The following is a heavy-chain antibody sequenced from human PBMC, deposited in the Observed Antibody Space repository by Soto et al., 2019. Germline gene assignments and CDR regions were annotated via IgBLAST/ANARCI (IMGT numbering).Heavy chain of an antibody. Sequence: SETLSLTCTVSGDSISSSTYFWGWIRQPPGKGLEWIGEINHSGSTNYNPSLKSRVTISVDTSKNQFSLKLSSVTAADTAVYYCARGQTYYYDSSGYWIFDYWGQGTLVTVSS. CDR2: INHSGST. CDR3: ARGQTYYYDSSGYWIFDY. D-gene: IGHD3-22*01. V-gene: IGHV4-39*07. J-gene: IGHJ4*02. CDR1: GDSISSSTYF.